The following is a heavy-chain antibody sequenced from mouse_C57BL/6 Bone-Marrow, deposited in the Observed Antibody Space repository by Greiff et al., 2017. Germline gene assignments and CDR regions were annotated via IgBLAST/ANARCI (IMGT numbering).Heavy chain of an antibody. Sequence: EVHLVESGGDLVKPGGSLKLSCAASGFNFSSYGMSWVRQTPDKRLEWVATISSGGSYTYYPDSVKGRFTISRDNAKNTLYLQMSSLKSEDTAMYYCARRTTVLYWYFDVWGTGTTVTVSS. J-gene: IGHJ1*03. CDR1: GFNFSSYG. V-gene: IGHV5-6*01. CDR3: ARRTTVLYWYFDV. CDR2: ISSGGSYT. D-gene: IGHD1-1*01.